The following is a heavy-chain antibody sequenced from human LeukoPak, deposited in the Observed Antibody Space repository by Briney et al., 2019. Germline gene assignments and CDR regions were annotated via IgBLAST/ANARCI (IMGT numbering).Heavy chain of an antibody. CDR3: AREAAAALDY. V-gene: IGHV3-9*01. Sequence: GGSLRLSCVASGFTFDDYAMHWVRQAPGKGLEWVSGISWNSGSIGYADSVKGRFTISRDNAKNSLYLQMNSLRAEDTAVYYCAREAAAALDYWGQGTLVTVSS. CDR1: GFTFDDYA. CDR2: ISWNSGSI. J-gene: IGHJ4*02. D-gene: IGHD6-13*01.